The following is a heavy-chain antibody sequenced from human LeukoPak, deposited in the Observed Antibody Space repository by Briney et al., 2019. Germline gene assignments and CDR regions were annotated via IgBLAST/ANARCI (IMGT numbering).Heavy chain of an antibody. Sequence: GEPLKISCKGSGYSFTSHWIAWVRQMPGKGLEWMGIIYPGDSDTRYSPSFQGQVTISVDKSISTAYLQWSSLKASDTAMYYCARFDSSDWKGVDYWGQGTLVSVSS. D-gene: IGHD6-19*01. V-gene: IGHV5-51*01. J-gene: IGHJ4*02. CDR3: ARFDSSDWKGVDY. CDR2: IYPGDSDT. CDR1: GYSFTSHW.